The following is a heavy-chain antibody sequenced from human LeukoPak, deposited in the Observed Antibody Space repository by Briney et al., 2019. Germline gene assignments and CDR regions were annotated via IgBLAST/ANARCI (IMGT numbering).Heavy chain of an antibody. D-gene: IGHD6-6*01. V-gene: IGHV4-34*01. CDR2: INHSGST. J-gene: IGHJ4*02. Sequence: SETLSLTCAVYGGSFSGYYWSWIRQPPGKGLEWIGEINHSGSTNYNPSLKSRVTISVDTSKNQFSLKLSSVTAADTAVYYGASKDVMIAAPLDYWGQGTLVTVSS. CDR3: ASKDVMIAAPLDY. CDR1: GGSFSGYY.